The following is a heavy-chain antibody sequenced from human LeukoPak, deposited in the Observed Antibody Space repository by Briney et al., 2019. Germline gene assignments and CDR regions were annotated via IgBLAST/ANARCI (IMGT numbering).Heavy chain of an antibody. J-gene: IGHJ4*02. V-gene: IGHV3-7*01. CDR3: ARGITSGPRRYDVRNFDY. CDR2: INLDGSEQ. D-gene: IGHD5-12*01. Sequence: GGSLRLSCTASGFIFITSWMTWVRQAPGKGLEWVASINLDGSEQYYVDSVKGRFTISRDNAKNSLYLQMNSLRAEDTAVYYCARGITSGPRRYDVRNFDYWGQGTPVTVSS. CDR1: GFIFITSW.